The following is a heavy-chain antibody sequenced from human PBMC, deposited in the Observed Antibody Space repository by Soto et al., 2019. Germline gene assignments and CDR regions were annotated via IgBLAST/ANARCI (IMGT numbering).Heavy chain of an antibody. V-gene: IGHV3-11*01. CDR2: ITSSGQSV. Sequence: QVPLVESGGGLVKPGGSLRLSCVASGFTFSDYYMNWIRQAPGKGLEWVAYITSSGQSVFYAESVKGRFTVSRDNSKNSMYLQMDSLRADDTAIYYCARDAGYASSWYGLDVWGQGTTVTVSS. CDR3: ARDAGYASSWYGLDV. CDR1: GFTFSDYY. J-gene: IGHJ6*02. D-gene: IGHD6-13*01.